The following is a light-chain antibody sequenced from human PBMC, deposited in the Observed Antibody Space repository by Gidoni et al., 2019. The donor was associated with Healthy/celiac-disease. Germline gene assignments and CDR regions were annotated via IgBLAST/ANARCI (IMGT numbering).Light chain of an antibody. CDR3: CSYAGGRGV. CDR1: NSDVGSYDL. CDR2: EVT. Sequence: QSALTQPPSVSGSPGQSITISCTGTNSDVGSYDLVSWYQQHPGKAPKLLLYEVTKRPSGVSNRFSASKSGNTASLTISGLQAEDEADYYCCSYAGGRGVFGGGTKLTVL. V-gene: IGLV2-23*02. J-gene: IGLJ3*02.